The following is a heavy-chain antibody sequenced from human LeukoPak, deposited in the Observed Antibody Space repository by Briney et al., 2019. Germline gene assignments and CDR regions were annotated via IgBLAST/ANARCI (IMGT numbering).Heavy chain of an antibody. CDR2: ISGSGGST. Sequence: GGSLRLSCSASGFTFSSYAMSWVRQAPGKGLEWVSAISGSGGSTYYADSVKGRFTISRDNSKNTLYLQMNSLRAEDTAVYYCAKDIVSSRYSSGWYPGDYWGQGTLVTVSS. D-gene: IGHD6-19*01. J-gene: IGHJ4*02. CDR3: AKDIVSSRYSSGWYPGDY. V-gene: IGHV3-23*01. CDR1: GFTFSSYA.